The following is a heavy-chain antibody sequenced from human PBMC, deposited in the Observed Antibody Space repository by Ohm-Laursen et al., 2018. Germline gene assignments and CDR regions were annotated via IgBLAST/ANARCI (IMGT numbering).Heavy chain of an antibody. CDR2: ISGSGSSI. V-gene: IGHV3-11*04. CDR3: ARARHSNYRFDAFDM. Sequence: SLRLSCAASGFTFSDYYMSWIRQAPGKGLEWISDISGSGSSIYFADSVKGRFTISRDNAKNTVYVQMNGLRAEDTAVYYCARARHSNYRFDAFDMWGQGTMVTVSS. J-gene: IGHJ3*02. D-gene: IGHD4-11*01. CDR1: GFTFSDYY.